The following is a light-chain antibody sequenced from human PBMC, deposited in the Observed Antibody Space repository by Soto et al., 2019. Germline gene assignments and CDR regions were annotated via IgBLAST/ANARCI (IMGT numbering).Light chain of an antibody. CDR1: PSVNST. CDR3: HQYNFWPPLT. J-gene: IGKJ4*01. Sequence: EIVMTQSPATLSVSPGERATLSCRASPSVNSTLAWYRQKPGQAPRLLISDASTRATGVPARFSGSGSGTEFTLTSSSLQSEDSGIYYCHQYNFWPPLTFGGGTTVEIK. CDR2: DAS. V-gene: IGKV3-15*01.